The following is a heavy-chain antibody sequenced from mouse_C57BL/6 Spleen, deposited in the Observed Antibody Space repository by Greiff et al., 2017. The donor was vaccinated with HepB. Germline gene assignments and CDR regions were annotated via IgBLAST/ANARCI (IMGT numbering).Heavy chain of an antibody. CDR1: GYTFTDYE. J-gene: IGHJ4*01. CDR3: TRVVTAGDYAMDY. D-gene: IGHD2-2*01. Sequence: VQLQQSGAELVRPGASVTLSCKASGYTFTDYEMHWVKQTPVHGLEWIGAIDPETGGTAYNQKFKGKAILTADKSSSTAYMELRSLTSEDSAVYYCTRVVTAGDYAMDYWGQGTSVTVSS. V-gene: IGHV1-15*01. CDR2: IDPETGGT.